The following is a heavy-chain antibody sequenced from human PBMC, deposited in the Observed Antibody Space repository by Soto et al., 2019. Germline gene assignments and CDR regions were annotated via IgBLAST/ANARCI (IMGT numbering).Heavy chain of an antibody. J-gene: IGHJ6*02. CDR1: GGSISSGDYY. CDR2: IYYSGST. CDR3: ARDRGRLVVVPAAGMDV. D-gene: IGHD2-2*01. Sequence: PSETLSLTCTVSGGSISSGDYYRSWIRQPPGKGLEWIGYIYYSGSTYYNPSLKSRVTISVDTSKNQFSLKLSSVTAADTAVYYCARDRGRLVVVPAAGMDVWGQGTTVTVSS. V-gene: IGHV4-30-4*01.